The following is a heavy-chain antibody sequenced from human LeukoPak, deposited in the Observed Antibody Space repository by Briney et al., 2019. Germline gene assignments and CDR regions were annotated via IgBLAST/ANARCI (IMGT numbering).Heavy chain of an antibody. Sequence: ASVKVSCKASGYTLTSYYMHWVRQAPGQGLEWMGIINPSGGSTSYAQKFQGRVTMTRDMSTSTVYMELSSLRSEDTAVYYCARAPGSYPYDYWGQGTLVTVSS. V-gene: IGHV1-46*01. CDR1: GYTLTSYY. J-gene: IGHJ4*02. D-gene: IGHD1-26*01. CDR3: ARAPGSYPYDY. CDR2: INPSGGST.